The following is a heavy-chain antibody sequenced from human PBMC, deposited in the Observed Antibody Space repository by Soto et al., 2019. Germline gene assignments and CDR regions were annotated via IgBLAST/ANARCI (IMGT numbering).Heavy chain of an antibody. CDR1: GFTFSSYG. V-gene: IGHV3-33*01. CDR2: IWYDGSNK. CDR3: ARDLHGYEREGCFDY. Sequence: GGSLRLSCAASGFTFSSYGMHWVRQAPGKGLEWVAVIWYDGSNKYYADSVKGRFTISRDNSKNTLYLQMKSLRAEDTAVYYCARDLHGYEREGCFDYWGQGTLVTVSS. D-gene: IGHD5-12*01. J-gene: IGHJ4*02.